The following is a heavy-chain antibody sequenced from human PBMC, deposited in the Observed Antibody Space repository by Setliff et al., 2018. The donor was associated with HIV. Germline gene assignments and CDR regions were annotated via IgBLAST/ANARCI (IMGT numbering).Heavy chain of an antibody. CDR1: GGSISSYY. J-gene: IGHJ6*02. V-gene: IGHV4-59*01. D-gene: IGHD6-19*01. CDR2: IYYSGST. CDR3: ARDFTGSGWYGNYYYGMDV. Sequence: SETLSLTCTVSGGSISSYYWSWIRQPPGKGLEWIGYIYYSGSTNYNPSLKSRVTISVDTSKNQFSLKLSSVTAADTAVYYCARDFTGSGWYGNYYYGMDVWGQGTTVTVAS.